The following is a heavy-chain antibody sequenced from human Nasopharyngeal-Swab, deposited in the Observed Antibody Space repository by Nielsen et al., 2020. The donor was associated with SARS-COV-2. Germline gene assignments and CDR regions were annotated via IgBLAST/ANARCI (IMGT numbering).Heavy chain of an antibody. Sequence: GESLKISCAASAFTVSRNYMTWVRLAPGKGLEWVSIIYPDGTTYYADSVKGRFTISRDNSDTLVSLQMNSLRVEDTAVYYCARGRRSFHSMTGYSIGNHDAFDIWGQGTMVTVSS. CDR1: AFTVSRNY. V-gene: IGHV3-66*01. D-gene: IGHD3-9*01. CDR3: ARGRRSFHSMTGYSIGNHDAFDI. CDR2: IYPDGTT. J-gene: IGHJ3*02.